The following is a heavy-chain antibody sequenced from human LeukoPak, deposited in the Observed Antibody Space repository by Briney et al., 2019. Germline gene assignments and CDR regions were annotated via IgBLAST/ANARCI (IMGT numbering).Heavy chain of an antibody. CDR2: INPNSGGT. CDR1: GYTFTGYY. D-gene: IGHD2-2*01. CDR3: ARDFRVPAAKGGMYYYYGMDV. V-gene: IGHV1-2*04. J-gene: IGHJ6*02. Sequence: ASVKVSCKASGYTFTGYYMHWVRQAPGQGLEWMGWINPNSGGTNYAQKFQGWVTMTRDTSISTAYMELSRLRSDDAAVYYCARDFRVPAAKGGMYYYYGMDVWGQGTTVTVSS.